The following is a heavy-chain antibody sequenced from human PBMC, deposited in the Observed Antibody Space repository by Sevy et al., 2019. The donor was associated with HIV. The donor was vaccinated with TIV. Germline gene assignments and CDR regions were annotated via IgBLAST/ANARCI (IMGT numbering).Heavy chain of an antibody. Sequence: SETLSLTCTVSSGSISSYYWSWIRQPPGKGLEWIGYIYYSGSTYYNPSLKRRVTISVDTSKNQFSLKLTSVTAADTAVYYCATISQQLVGFFDYWGQGTLVTVSS. CDR2: IYYSGST. CDR3: ATISQQLVGFFDY. V-gene: IGHV4-59*12. D-gene: IGHD6-6*01. J-gene: IGHJ4*02. CDR1: SGSISSYY.